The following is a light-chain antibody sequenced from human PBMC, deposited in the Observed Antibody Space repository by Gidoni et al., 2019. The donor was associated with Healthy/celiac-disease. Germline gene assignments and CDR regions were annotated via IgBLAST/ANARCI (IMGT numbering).Light chain of an antibody. V-gene: IGLV2-8*01. J-gene: IGLJ2*01. Sequence: QSALTPPPSPSGSPGQSATISCSGTSSYVSGYNYVPWYQQNPGEAPKLMIYEVSKRPSGVPDRFSGSKSGNTASLTVSGLQAEDEADYYCSSYAGSNRVVFGGGTKLPVL. CDR2: EVS. CDR1: SSYVSGYNY. CDR3: SSYAGSNRVV.